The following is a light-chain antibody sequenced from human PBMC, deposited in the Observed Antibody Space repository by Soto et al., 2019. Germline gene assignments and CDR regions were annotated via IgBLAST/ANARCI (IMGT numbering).Light chain of an antibody. CDR3: QQSYSSPPIT. CDR2: GAS. CDR1: QSIGTH. J-gene: IGKJ5*01. Sequence: DIQMTQSPSSLSASVGDRVTITCRASQSIGTHLNWYQQKPGKAPKLLIYGASSLQSGVPSRFSGSGSGTDFTLTISSLEPEDSATYYCQQSYSSPPITFGQGTRLEI. V-gene: IGKV1-39*01.